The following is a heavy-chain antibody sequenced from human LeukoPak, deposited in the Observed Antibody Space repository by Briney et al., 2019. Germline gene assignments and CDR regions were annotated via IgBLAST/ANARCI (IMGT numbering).Heavy chain of an antibody. Sequence: GGSLRLSCAASGFTFTSYAMSWVRQAPGKGLEWVGRIKSKTDGGTTDYAAPVKGRFTISRDDSKNTLYLQMNSLKTEDTAVYYCTTVSQQWLVREDYWGQGTLVTVSS. J-gene: IGHJ4*02. V-gene: IGHV3-15*01. CDR3: TTVSQQWLVREDY. CDR1: GFTFTSYA. D-gene: IGHD6-19*01. CDR2: IKSKTDGGTT.